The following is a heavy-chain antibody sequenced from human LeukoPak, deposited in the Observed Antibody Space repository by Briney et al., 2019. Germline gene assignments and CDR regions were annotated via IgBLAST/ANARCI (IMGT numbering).Heavy chain of an antibody. D-gene: IGHD4-23*01. V-gene: IGHV3-48*03. CDR3: ARDYGGSSPFDY. Sequence: GGSLRLSCAASGFTFSSYEMHWVRQAPGKGLEWVSYISSSGSTIYYTDSVKGRFTISRDNAKNSLYLQMNSLRAEDTAVYYCARDYGGSSPFDYWGQGTLVTVSS. CDR2: ISSSGSTI. CDR1: GFTFSSYE. J-gene: IGHJ4*02.